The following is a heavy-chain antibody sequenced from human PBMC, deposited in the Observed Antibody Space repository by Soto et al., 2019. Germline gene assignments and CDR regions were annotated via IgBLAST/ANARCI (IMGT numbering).Heavy chain of an antibody. D-gene: IGHD2-2*01. CDR1: GGSISSYY. V-gene: IGHV4-59*08. CDR2: IYYSGST. J-gene: IGHJ4*02. Sequence: SETLSLTCTVSGGSISSYYWSWIRQPPGKGLEWIGYIYYSGSTNYNPSLKSRVTISVDTSKNQFSLKLSSVTAADTAVYYCARHQNLGYCSSTSCSAVDYWGQGTLVTVSS. CDR3: ARHQNLGYCSSTSCSAVDY.